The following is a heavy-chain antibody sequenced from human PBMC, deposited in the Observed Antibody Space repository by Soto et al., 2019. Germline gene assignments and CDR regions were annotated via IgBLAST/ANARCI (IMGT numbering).Heavy chain of an antibody. J-gene: IGHJ4*02. CDR1: GFIFSTYS. CDR2: IGGSSSTT. D-gene: IGHD2-15*01. CDR3: ARGRVVVVAAGFDY. Sequence: GGSLRLSCAASGFIFSTYSMNWVRQAPGRGLEGVSYIGGSSSTTYYADSVKGRFTVSRDNAKNSLYLQMSSLRDEDTAVYYCARGRVVVVAAGFDYWGQGTLVTVSS. V-gene: IGHV3-48*02.